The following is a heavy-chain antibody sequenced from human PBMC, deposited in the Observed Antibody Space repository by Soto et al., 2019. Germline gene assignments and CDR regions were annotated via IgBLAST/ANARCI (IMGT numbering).Heavy chain of an antibody. CDR3: ARCIAAAGPIDY. CDR2: IYYSGST. J-gene: IGHJ4*02. D-gene: IGHD6-13*01. Sequence: PSETLYLTCTVSGGSISSYYWSWIRQPPGKGLEWIGYIYYSGSTNYNPSLKSRVTISVDKSKNQFSLKLSSVTAADTAVYYCARCIAAAGPIDYWGQGTLVTVSS. CDR1: GGSISSYY. V-gene: IGHV4-59*12.